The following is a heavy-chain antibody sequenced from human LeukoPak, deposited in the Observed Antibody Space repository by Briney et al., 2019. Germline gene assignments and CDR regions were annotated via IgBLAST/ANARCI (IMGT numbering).Heavy chain of an antibody. CDR3: ARRRIAAAGTFRYFDY. J-gene: IGHJ4*02. CDR2: INHSGST. CDR1: GGSFSGYY. V-gene: IGHV4-34*01. Sequence: SETLSLTCAVYGGSFSGYYWSWIRQPPGKGLEWIGEINHSGSTNYNPSLKSRVTISVDTSKNQCSLKLSSVTAADTAVYYCARRRIAAAGTFRYFDYWGQGTLVTVSS. D-gene: IGHD6-13*01.